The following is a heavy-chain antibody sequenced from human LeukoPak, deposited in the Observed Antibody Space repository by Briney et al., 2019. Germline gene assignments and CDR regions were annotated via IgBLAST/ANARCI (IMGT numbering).Heavy chain of an antibody. CDR1: VGTFSSHA. CDR2: LNPIVDTA. CDR3: ARLSNGYSSGMYNWFDP. J-gene: IGHJ5*02. Sequence: SVKVSCKTPVGTFSSHAITWVRQAPGQGPEWTGRLNPIVDTANYAQKVHDRGTITADKSATTVYLVLNDLTPDDTAVYFCARLSNGYSSGMYNWFDPWGQGTLVTVSS. V-gene: IGHV1-69*04. D-gene: IGHD5-24*01.